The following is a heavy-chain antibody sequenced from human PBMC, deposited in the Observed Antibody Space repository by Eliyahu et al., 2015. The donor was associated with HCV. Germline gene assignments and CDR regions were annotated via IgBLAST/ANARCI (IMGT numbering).Heavy chain of an antibody. V-gene: IGHV3-23*01. CDR1: GFSFSDFA. CDR2: IGGTDGHT. Sequence: EVQLLESGGGLVHPGGSLRLSXAASGFSFSDFAMNWVRQAPGKGLEWVSTIGGTDGHTYYAGSVKGRFTISRDNXKNILYLHMNILRAEDTALYYCAKNIPGYSYGLFDYWGQGTRVTVSS. CDR3: AKNIPGYSYGLFDY. D-gene: IGHD5-18*01. J-gene: IGHJ4*02.